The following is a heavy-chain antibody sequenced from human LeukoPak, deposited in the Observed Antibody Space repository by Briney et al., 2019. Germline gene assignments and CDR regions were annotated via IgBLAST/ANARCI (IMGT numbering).Heavy chain of an antibody. CDR3: ARAEVVPAALDY. D-gene: IGHD2-2*01. CDR1: GGPISSYY. J-gene: IGHJ4*02. V-gene: IGHV4-4*09. CDR2: IYTSGST. Sequence: SETLSLTCTVSGGPISSYYWSWIRQPPGKGLEWIGYIYTSGSTNYNPSPKSRVTISVDTSKNQFSLKLSSVTAADTAVYYCARAEVVPAALDYWGQGTLVTVSS.